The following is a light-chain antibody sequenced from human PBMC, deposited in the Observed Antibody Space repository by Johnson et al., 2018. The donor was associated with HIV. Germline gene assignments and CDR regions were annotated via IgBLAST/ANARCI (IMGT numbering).Light chain of an antibody. CDR3: GNWDNSLSGFV. CDR1: SSNIGENF. CDR2: ENN. Sequence: HSVLTQPPSVSAAPGQKVTFSCSGSSSNIGENFVSWYQHLPGTAPKLLIYENNKRPSGIPDRFSGSKSGTSATLGITGLPTGDEANYYFGNWDNSLSGFVFGTGTKVTVL. J-gene: IGLJ1*01. V-gene: IGLV1-51*02.